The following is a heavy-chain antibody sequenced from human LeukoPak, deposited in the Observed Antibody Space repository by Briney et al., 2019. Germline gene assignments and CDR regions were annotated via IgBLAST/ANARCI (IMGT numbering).Heavy chain of an antibody. Sequence: AGGSLRLSCAASGFTFSSYAMSWVRQAPGKGLEWVSAISGSGGSTYYADSVKGRFTISRDNSKNTLYLQMNSLRAEDTAVHYCAKGGSYDYVWGRPGAFDIWGQGTMVTVSS. D-gene: IGHD3-16*01. CDR2: ISGSGGST. CDR3: AKGGSYDYVWGRPGAFDI. J-gene: IGHJ3*02. V-gene: IGHV3-23*01. CDR1: GFTFSSYA.